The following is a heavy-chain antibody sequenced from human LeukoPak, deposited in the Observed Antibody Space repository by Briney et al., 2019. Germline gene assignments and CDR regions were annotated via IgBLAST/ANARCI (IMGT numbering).Heavy chain of an antibody. V-gene: IGHV3-15*01. D-gene: IGHD6-13*01. CDR1: GFTFSNAW. CDR2: IKSKTDGGTT. CDR3: TTGAIIAAAWDDY. Sequence: GGSLRLSCAASGFTFSNAWMSRVRQAPGKGLEWVGRIKSKTDGGTTDYAAPVKGRFTISRDDSKNTLYLQMNSLKTEDTAVYYCTTGAIIAAAWDDYWGQGTLVTVSS. J-gene: IGHJ4*02.